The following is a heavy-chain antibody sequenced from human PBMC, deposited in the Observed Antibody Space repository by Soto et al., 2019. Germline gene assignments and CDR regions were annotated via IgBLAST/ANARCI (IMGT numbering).Heavy chain of an antibody. J-gene: IGHJ4*02. D-gene: IGHD6-19*01. V-gene: IGHV3-30*18. CDR2: VSHDGRNT. CDR3: AKGGRQWLVTSDFNY. Sequence: VQLVESGGGVVQPGRSLRLSCAASGFTFSDYAMHWVRQAPGKGLEWVAVVSHDGRNTHYADSVKGRFTISRDSSKNSVSLEMTGLRAEATAVYYGAKGGRQWLVTSDFNYWGQGALVTVSS. CDR1: GFTFSDYA.